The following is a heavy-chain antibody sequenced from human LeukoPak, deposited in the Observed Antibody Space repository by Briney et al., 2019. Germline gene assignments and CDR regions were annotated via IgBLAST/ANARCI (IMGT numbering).Heavy chain of an antibody. CDR3: ARTYYSDGYYRHFDY. J-gene: IGHJ4*02. D-gene: IGHD3-22*01. Sequence: GRSLRLSCAASGFTFSSYWMSWVRQAPGKGLEWVANIQQDGSEKYYVDSVKGRFTISRDNAKDSLFLQMNSLRAEDTAVYYCARTYYSDGYYRHFDYWGQGTLVTVSS. CDR1: GFTFSSYW. CDR2: IQQDGSEK. V-gene: IGHV3-7*01.